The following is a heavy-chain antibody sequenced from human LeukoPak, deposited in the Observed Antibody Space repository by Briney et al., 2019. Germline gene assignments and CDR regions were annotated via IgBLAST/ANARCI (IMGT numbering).Heavy chain of an antibody. CDR2: ISSSGSAI. CDR3: ARVHYYDSSGFDY. Sequence: GGSLRLSCAASGFTFSSYEMNWVRQAPGKGLEWVSYISSSGSAIYYADSVKGQFTISRDNAKNSLYLQMSSLRAEDTAVYYCARVHYYDSSGFDYWGQGTLVTVSS. D-gene: IGHD3-22*01. CDR1: GFTFSSYE. V-gene: IGHV3-48*03. J-gene: IGHJ4*02.